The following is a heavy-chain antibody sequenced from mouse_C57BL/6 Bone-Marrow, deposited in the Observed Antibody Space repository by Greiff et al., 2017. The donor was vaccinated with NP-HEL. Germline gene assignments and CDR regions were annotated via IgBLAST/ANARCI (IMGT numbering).Heavy chain of an antibody. Sequence: EVKLVESEGGLVQPGSSMKLSCTASGFTFSDYYMAWVRQVPEKGLEWVANINYDGSSTYYLDSLKSRFIISRDNAKNILYLQMSSLKSEDTATYYCARVKRDYGSSYGYFDYWGQGTTLTVSS. CDR3: ARVKRDYGSSYGYFDY. V-gene: IGHV5-16*01. CDR1: GFTFSDYY. CDR2: INYDGSST. D-gene: IGHD1-1*01. J-gene: IGHJ2*01.